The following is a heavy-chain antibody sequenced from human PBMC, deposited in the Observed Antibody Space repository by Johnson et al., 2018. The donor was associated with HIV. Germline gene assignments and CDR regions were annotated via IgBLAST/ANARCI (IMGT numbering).Heavy chain of an antibody. V-gene: IGHV3-33*05. CDR3: AREGPPRAFDI. Sequence: VQLVESGGGVVHPGGSLRLSCEASGFTFSNYGMHWVRQAPGKGLEWVAFIAHDGSIKNYADSVKGRFTMSRDNSKNSLYVQMNSLRAEDTAVYYCAREGPPRAFDIWGQGTMVTVSS. J-gene: IGHJ3*02. CDR2: IAHDGSIK. CDR1: GFTFSNYG.